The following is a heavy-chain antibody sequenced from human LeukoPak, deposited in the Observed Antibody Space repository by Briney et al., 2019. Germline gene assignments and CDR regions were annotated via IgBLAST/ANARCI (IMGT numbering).Heavy chain of an antibody. J-gene: IGHJ4*02. V-gene: IGHV4-59*08. CDR3: ARGLTFGGVIVMPLDY. CDR2: IYYSGST. CDR1: GGSISSYY. Sequence: SETLSLTCTVSGGSISSYYWSWIRQPPGKGLEWIGYIYYSGSTNYNPSLKSRVTISVDTSKNQFSLKLSSVTAADTAVYYCARGLTFGGVIVMPLDYWGQGTLVTVSS. D-gene: IGHD3-16*02.